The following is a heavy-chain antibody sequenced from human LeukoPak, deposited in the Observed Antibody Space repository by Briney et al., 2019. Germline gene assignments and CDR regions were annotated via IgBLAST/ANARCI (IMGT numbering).Heavy chain of an antibody. Sequence: GGSLRLSCAASGFTFSSYSMSWVRQAPGKGLEWVSAISVSGNTYHADSVKGRFTISRDSSKNTLYLQMNRLRAEDAAVYYCAKAPVTTCSGAYCYPFDYWGQGTLVTVSS. CDR3: AKAPVTTCSGAYCYPFDY. CDR2: ISVSGNT. V-gene: IGHV3-23*01. J-gene: IGHJ4*02. D-gene: IGHD2-21*01. CDR1: GFTFSSYS.